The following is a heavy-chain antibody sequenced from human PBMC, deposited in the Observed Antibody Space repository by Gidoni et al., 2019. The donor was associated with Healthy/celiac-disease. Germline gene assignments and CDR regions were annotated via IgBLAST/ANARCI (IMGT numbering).Heavy chain of an antibody. J-gene: IGHJ3*02. CDR2: ISWNSGSI. Sequence: EVQLVESGGGLVQPGRSLRLSCAASGFTFDDYAMHWVRQAPGKGLEWVSGISWNSGSIGYADSVKGRFTISRDNAKNSLYLQMNRLRAEDTALYYCAKDMRGSYPRGADAFDIWGQGTMVTVSS. V-gene: IGHV3-9*01. CDR3: AKDMRGSYPRGADAFDI. D-gene: IGHD1-26*01. CDR1: GFTFDDYA.